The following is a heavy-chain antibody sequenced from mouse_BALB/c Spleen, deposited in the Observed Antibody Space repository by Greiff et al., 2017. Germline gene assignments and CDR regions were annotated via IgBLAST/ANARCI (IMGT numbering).Heavy chain of an antibody. Sequence: EVQLVESGGGLVQPGGSMKLSCVASGFTFSNYWMNWVRQSPEKGLEWVAEIRLKSNNYATHYAESVKGRFTISRDDSKSSVYLQMNNLRAEDTGIYYCTDLTATGAMDYWGQGTSVTVSS. J-gene: IGHJ4*01. CDR1: GFTFSNYW. D-gene: IGHD1-2*01. CDR2: IRLKSNNYAT. V-gene: IGHV6-6*02. CDR3: TDLTATGAMDY.